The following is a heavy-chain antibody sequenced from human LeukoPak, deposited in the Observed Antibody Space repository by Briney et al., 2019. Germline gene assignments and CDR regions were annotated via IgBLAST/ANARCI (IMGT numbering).Heavy chain of an antibody. CDR2: SDPNSGGT. Sequence: ASEKVSCKASGDIITGYYMDWVRQATGQGLEWMGCSDPNSGGTNYAQKFQGWVTMTRDTSISTAYMELSRLRSDDTAVYYCARDQGGYDILAHYYGMDVWGQGTTVTVSS. D-gene: IGHD3-9*01. CDR3: ARDQGGYDILAHYYGMDV. V-gene: IGHV1-2*04. CDR1: GDIITGYY. J-gene: IGHJ6*02.